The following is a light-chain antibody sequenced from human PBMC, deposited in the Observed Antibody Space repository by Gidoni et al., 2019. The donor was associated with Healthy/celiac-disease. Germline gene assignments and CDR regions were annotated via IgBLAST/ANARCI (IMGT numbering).Light chain of an antibody. CDR3: QQRSNWPPYMYS. CDR2: DAS. CDR1: QSVSSY. V-gene: IGKV3-11*01. Sequence: GERATLSCRASQSVSSYLAWYQQKPGQAPRLLIYDASNRATGIPARFSGSGSGTDFTLTISSLEPEDFAVYYCQQRSNWPPYMYSFGQGTKLEIK. J-gene: IGKJ2*03.